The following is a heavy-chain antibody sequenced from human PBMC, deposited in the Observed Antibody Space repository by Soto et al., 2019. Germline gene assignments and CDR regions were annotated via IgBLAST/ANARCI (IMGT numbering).Heavy chain of an antibody. D-gene: IGHD3-10*01. CDR2: IYYTGST. Sequence: SETLSLTCTVSGDSITSYYWSWIRQPPGKGLEWLGYIYYTGSTTYNPSLKSRVTISLDTSKNQFSLKLNSVTAADTALYYCARHAFGSGFYYGMGVWGQGTTVTVSS. J-gene: IGHJ6*02. V-gene: IGHV4-59*08. CDR1: GDSITSYY. CDR3: ARHAFGSGFYYGMGV.